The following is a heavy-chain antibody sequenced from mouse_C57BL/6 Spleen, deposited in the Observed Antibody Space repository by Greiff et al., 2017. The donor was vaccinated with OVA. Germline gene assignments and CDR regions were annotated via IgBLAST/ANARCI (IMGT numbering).Heavy chain of an antibody. V-gene: IGHV3-6*01. CDR3: ASWADYDSY. Sequence: EVKLVESGPGLVKPSQSLSLTCSVTGYSITSGYYWNWIRQFPGNKLEWMGYISYDGSNNYNPSLKNRISITRDTSKNQFFLKLNSVTTEDTATYYCASWADYDSYWGQGTTLTVSS. J-gene: IGHJ2*01. CDR2: ISYDGSN. D-gene: IGHD2-4*01. CDR1: GYSITSGYY.